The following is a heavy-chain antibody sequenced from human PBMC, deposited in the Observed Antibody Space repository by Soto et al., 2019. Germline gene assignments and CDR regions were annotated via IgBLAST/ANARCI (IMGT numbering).Heavy chain of an antibody. CDR2: INHSGST. D-gene: IGHD3-22*01. J-gene: IGHJ4*02. V-gene: IGHV4-34*01. Sequence: SETLSLTCAVYGGSFSGYYWSWIRQPPGKGLEWIGEINHSGSTNYNPSLKSRVTISVDTSKNQFSLNLSSVAAADTAVYYCARGRKYPLYYYDSSGYLFDYWGQGTLVTVSS. CDR3: ARGRKYPLYYYDSSGYLFDY. CDR1: GGSFSGYY.